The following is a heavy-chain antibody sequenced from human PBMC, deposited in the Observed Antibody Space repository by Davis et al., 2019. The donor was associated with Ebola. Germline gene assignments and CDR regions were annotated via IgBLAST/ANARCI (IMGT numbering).Heavy chain of an antibody. V-gene: IGHV1-8*01. CDR1: GYTFTSYD. Sequence: ASVKVSCKASGYTFTSYDINWVRQATGQGLEWMGWMNPNSGNTGYAQKFQGRVTMTRNTSISTAYMELSSLGSEDTAVYYCARGSVVSGSGYYETLYYYYGMDVWGQGTTVTVSS. CDR3: ARGSVVSGSGYYETLYYYYGMDV. CDR2: MNPNSGNT. D-gene: IGHD3-22*01. J-gene: IGHJ6*02.